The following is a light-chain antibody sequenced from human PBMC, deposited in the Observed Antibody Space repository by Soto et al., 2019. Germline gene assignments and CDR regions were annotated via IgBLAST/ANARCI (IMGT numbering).Light chain of an antibody. CDR3: SSYTSTFGVV. CDR2: EVT. CDR1: NSDVVNYNY. Sequence: QSALTQPASVSGSPGQSITISCTGTNSDVVNYNYVSWYQQHPGKVPKLMISEVTKRPSGVSNRFSGSKSGNTASLTISGLQPEDEADYYCSSYTSTFGVVFGGGTKLTVL. V-gene: IGLV2-14*01. J-gene: IGLJ2*01.